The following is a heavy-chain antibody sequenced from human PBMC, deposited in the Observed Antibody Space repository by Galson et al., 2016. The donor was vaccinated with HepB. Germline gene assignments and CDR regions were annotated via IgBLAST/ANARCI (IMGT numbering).Heavy chain of an antibody. CDR1: EYTFTNYY. CDR3: TKSLWVTTGWFDP. J-gene: IGHJ5*01. D-gene: IGHD4-11*01. Sequence: SVKVSCKASEYTFTNYYMHWVRQAPGQGLEWMGIITPSGGTTTYAQKFQGRVTMTRDTSTSTVYMELSSLTSEDTAVYYCTKSLWVTTGWFDPWGQGTTVAVSS. V-gene: IGHV1-46*01. CDR2: ITPSGGTT.